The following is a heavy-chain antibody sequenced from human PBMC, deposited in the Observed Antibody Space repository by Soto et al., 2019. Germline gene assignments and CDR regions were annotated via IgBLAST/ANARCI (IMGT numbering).Heavy chain of an antibody. J-gene: IGHJ6*02. Sequence: ASVKVSCKASGGTFSSYAISWVRQAPGQGLEWMGGIIPIFGTANYAQKFQGRVTITADESTSTAYMELSSLRSEDTAVYYCARIIAAAGTYPYYYYGMDVWGQGTTVTVSS. CDR3: ARIIAAAGTYPYYYYGMDV. CDR1: GGTFSSYA. D-gene: IGHD6-13*01. V-gene: IGHV1-69*13. CDR2: IIPIFGTA.